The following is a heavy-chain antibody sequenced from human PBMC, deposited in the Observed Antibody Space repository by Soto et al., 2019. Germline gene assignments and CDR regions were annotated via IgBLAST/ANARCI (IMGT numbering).Heavy chain of an antibody. V-gene: IGHV4-31*03. CDR2: IYYSGSA. Sequence: SETLSLTCTVSGGSISSGGYYWSWIRQHPGEGLEWIGYIYYSGSAYYNPPLKSRVTISVDTSKTQFSLRLSSVTAADTAVYYCARGSSSWPYYFDYWGQGTLVTVSS. D-gene: IGHD6-13*01. J-gene: IGHJ4*02. CDR3: ARGSSSWPYYFDY. CDR1: GGSISSGGYY.